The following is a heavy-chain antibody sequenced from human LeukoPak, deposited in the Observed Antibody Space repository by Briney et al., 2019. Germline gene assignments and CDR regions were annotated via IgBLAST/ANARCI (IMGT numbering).Heavy chain of an antibody. J-gene: IGHJ6*03. V-gene: IGHV4-34*01. Sequence: SETLSLTCAVYGGSFSGYYWSWIRQPPGKGLEWIGEINHSGSTNYNPSLKSRVTISIDTSKNQFSLKLSPVTAADTAVYYCASFVVVSRHGDPLYYYYMDVWGKGTTVIVSS. D-gene: IGHD2-15*01. CDR2: INHSGST. CDR1: GGSFSGYY. CDR3: ASFVVVSRHGDPLYYYYMDV.